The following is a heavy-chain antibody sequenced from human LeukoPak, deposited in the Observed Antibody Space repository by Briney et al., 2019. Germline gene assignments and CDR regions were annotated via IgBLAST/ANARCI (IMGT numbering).Heavy chain of an antibody. Sequence: SETLSLTCTVSGGSISSSSYYWGWIRQPPGKGLEWIGSIYYSGSTYYNPSLKSRVTISVDTSKNQFSLKLSSVTAADTAVYYCARVMRDYMDVWGKGTTVTVSS. D-gene: IGHD3-16*01. CDR3: ARVMRDYMDV. CDR1: GGSISSSSYY. V-gene: IGHV4-39*01. CDR2: IYYSGST. J-gene: IGHJ6*03.